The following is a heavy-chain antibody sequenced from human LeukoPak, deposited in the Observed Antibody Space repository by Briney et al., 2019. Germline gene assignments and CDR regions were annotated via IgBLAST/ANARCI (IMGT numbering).Heavy chain of an antibody. CDR3: ARGLSAIVY. CDR1: GFTFSSYW. D-gene: IGHD2-15*01. CDR2: INHSGST. V-gene: IGHV4-34*01. Sequence: GSLRLSCEASGFTFSSYWMSWIRQPPGKGLEWIGEINHSGSTNYNPSLKSRVTISVDTSKSQFSLKLSSVTAADTAVYYCARGLSAIVYWGQGTLVTVSS. J-gene: IGHJ4*02.